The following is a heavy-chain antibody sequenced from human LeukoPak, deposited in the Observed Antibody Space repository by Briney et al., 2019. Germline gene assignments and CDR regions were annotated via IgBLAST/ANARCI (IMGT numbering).Heavy chain of an antibody. CDR1: GFTFGDYA. D-gene: IGHD2-8*01. CDR3: TVPIVLTVYAKNRHSSIDY. V-gene: IGHV3-49*03. CDR2: IRSKAYGGTT. Sequence: PGGSLRLSCTASGFTFGDYAMSWFRQAPGKGLEWVGFIRSKAYGGTTEYAASVKGRFTISRDDSKSIAYLQMNSLKTEDTAVYYCTVPIVLTVYAKNRHSSIDYWGRGTLVTVSS. J-gene: IGHJ4*02.